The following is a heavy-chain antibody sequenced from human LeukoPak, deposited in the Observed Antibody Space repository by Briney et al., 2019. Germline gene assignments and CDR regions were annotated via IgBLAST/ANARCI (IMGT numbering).Heavy chain of an antibody. CDR1: GFTFSGYW. V-gene: IGHV3-7*01. Sequence: GGSLRLSCAASGFTFSGYWMSWVRQAPGKGLEWVANIKQGGSEKYHVDSVKGRFTISRDNAKNSLNLQMNSLRAEDTAVYYCAELGITMIGGVWGKGTTVTISS. D-gene: IGHD3-10*02. CDR2: IKQGGSEK. CDR3: AELGITMIGGV. J-gene: IGHJ6*04.